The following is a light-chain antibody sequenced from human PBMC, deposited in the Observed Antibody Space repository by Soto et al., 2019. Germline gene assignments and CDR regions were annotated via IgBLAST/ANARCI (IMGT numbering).Light chain of an antibody. CDR2: DAS. CDR3: QQFNKWPHMIS. Sequence: IVLTQSPATLSVSPGAGVTLSCRARQGVGSNLAWYQQRPGQAPRLLIYDASTSATGIPDKFSGSGSGTEFTLTIDSLQSEDFAIYYCQQFNKWPHMISFGGGTKLEMK. J-gene: IGKJ4*01. CDR1: QGVGSN. V-gene: IGKV3-15*01.